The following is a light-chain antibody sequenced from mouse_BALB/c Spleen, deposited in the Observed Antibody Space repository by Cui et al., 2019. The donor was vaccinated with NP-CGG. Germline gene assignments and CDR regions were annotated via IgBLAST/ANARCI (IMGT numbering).Light chain of an antibody. J-gene: IGLJ1*01. CDR3: ALWYSNHWV. V-gene: IGLV1*01. CDR2: GTN. Sequence: QAVVTLESALPTSPGETVTPTCRSSTGAVTTSNYANWVQEKPDHLFAGLIGGTNNRAPGVPARFSGSLIGDKAALTITGAQTEDETIYFCALWYSNHWVFGGGTKLTVL. CDR1: TGAVTTSNY.